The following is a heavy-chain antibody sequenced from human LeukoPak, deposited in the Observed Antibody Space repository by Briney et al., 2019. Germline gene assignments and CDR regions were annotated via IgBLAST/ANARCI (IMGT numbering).Heavy chain of an antibody. D-gene: IGHD5/OR15-5a*01. J-gene: IGHJ6*02. CDR3: ARLAPIASIGTVYYHSMDV. Sequence: SETLSLTCTVSTDSIRSYYWSWIRRPPGKGLEWIGYIHYTGSTNYNPSLKSRVTISVDTSKNQFSLKLNSVTAADTAVYYCARLAPIASIGTVYYHSMDVWGQGTTVTVSS. CDR2: IHYTGST. V-gene: IGHV4-59*01. CDR1: TDSIRSYY.